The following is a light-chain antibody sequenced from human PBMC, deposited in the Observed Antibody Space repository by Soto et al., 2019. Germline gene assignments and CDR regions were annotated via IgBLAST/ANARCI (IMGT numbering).Light chain of an antibody. Sequence: EVVLTQSPATLSLSPGERATLSCRASQSASSFLAWYQQKPGQAPRLLIYDTFNRATGIPARFSGSGSGTDFTLTISGLEPEDFAIYYCQQRSNWPPITVGQGTRLEIK. CDR1: QSASSF. CDR2: DTF. J-gene: IGKJ5*01. V-gene: IGKV3-11*01. CDR3: QQRSNWPPIT.